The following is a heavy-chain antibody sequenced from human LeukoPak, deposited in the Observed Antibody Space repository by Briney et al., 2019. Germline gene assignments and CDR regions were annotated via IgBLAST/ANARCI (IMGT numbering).Heavy chain of an antibody. CDR2: ISSDGSDK. J-gene: IGHJ4*02. CDR3: ARDYPADH. CDR1: GFTFSRFP. Sequence: PGGSLRLSCAASGFTFSRFPMHWVRQAPGKGLEWVALISSDGSDKKYADSVKGRFTMSRDNSMNTLYLQMHSLRVEDTAVYYCARDYPADHWAQGTLVTVSS. V-gene: IGHV3-30-3*01.